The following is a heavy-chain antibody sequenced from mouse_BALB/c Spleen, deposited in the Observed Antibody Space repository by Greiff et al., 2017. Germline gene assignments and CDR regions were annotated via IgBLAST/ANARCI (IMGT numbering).Heavy chain of an antibody. J-gene: IGHJ2*01. CDR3: ARYSANWDY. D-gene: IGHD4-1*01. CDR1: GYTFPDYV. V-gene: IGHV1-77*01. CDR2: IYPGSVST. Sequence: QVQLQQSGPELVKPGPPVKISSKPSGYTFPDYVISWVKQRTGKGLEWIGEIYPGSVSTYYNEKFKGKATLTAVKSSNTAYMQLSSLTSEDSAVYFCARYSANWDYWGQGTTLTVSS.